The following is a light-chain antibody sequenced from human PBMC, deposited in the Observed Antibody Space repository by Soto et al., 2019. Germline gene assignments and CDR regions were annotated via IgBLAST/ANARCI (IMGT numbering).Light chain of an antibody. V-gene: IGKV1-5*03. J-gene: IGKJ1*01. CDR3: QQYNNYGSWT. CDR2: KAS. CDR1: QSISGW. Sequence: DMQVTQSPSTLSASVGDRVTITCRASQSISGWLAWYQQKPGKAPNLLIYKASTLESGVPYRFSGSGSGTEFTLTISSLQPDDFATYYCQQYNNYGSWTFGQGTKVEIK.